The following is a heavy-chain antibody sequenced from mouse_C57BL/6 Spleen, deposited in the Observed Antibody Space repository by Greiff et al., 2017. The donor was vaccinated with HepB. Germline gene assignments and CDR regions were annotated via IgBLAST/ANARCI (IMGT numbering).Heavy chain of an antibody. CDR3: ARGNYYGRRDY. D-gene: IGHD1-1*01. CDR2: INPSTGGT. J-gene: IGHJ2*01. Sequence: VHVKQSGPELVKPGASVKISCKASGYSFTGYYMNWVKQSPEKSLEWIGEINPSTGGTTYNQKFKAKATLTVDKSSSTAYMQLKSLTSEDSAVYYCARGNYYGRRDYWGQGTTLTVSS. CDR1: GYSFTGYY. V-gene: IGHV1-42*01.